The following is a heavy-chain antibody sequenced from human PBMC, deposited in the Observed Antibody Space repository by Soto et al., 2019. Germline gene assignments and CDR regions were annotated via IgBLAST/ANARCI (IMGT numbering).Heavy chain of an antibody. D-gene: IGHD1-1*01. V-gene: IGHV1-69*01. CDR3: ARYGTIQMANLDF. CDR1: GGPFSSYG. Sequence: QVLLMQSGAEVKKPGSSVKVSCTSSGGPFSSYGISWVRQVPGQGLEWLGGIIPLFGTPSYARKFQDRLTISADESTTTAYMELSSLTSEDTAMYFCARYGTIQMANLDFWGQGTLVTVSS. J-gene: IGHJ4*02. CDR2: IIPLFGTP.